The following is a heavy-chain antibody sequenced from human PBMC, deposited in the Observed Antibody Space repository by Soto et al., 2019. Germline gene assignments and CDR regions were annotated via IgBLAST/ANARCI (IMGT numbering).Heavy chain of an antibody. D-gene: IGHD4-17*01. CDR2: IYYSGST. J-gene: IGHJ4*02. CDR3: ARQATVGNYFDY. CDR1: GGSISSSSYY. Sequence: QLQLQESGPGLVKPSETLSLTCTVSGGSISSSSYYWGWIRQPPGKGLEWIGSIYYSGSTYYNQSLKSRVTLSVDTSKNQFSLKLSSVTAADTAVYYCARQATVGNYFDYWGQGTLVTVSS. V-gene: IGHV4-39*01.